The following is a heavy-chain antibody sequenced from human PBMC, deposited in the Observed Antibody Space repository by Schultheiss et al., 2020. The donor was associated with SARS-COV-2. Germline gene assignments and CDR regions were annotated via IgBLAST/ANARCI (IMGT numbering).Heavy chain of an antibody. Sequence: GGSLRLSCAASGFTFSSYAMHWVRQAPGKGLEWVAVISYDGSNKYYADSVKGRFTISRDNAKNSLYLQMNSLRAEDTAVYYCARGRSWFDPWGQGTLVTVSS. CDR2: ISYDGSNK. J-gene: IGHJ5*02. CDR3: ARGRSWFDP. CDR1: GFTFSSYA. V-gene: IGHV3-30*07.